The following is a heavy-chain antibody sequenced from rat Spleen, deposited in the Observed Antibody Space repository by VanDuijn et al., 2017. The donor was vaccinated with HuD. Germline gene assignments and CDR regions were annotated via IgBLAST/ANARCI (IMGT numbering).Heavy chain of an antibody. J-gene: IGHJ2*01. Sequence: EVHLVESGGGLVQPGRSLKLSCAASGFTFSNYYMAWVRLGPTEGLEWVASISHTGGNTYYRDSVKGRFTISRDNVKNTLYLQMDSLRSADTATYYCARDTNYFDYWGQGVMVTVSS. CDR3: ARDTNYFDY. CDR1: GFTFSNYY. V-gene: IGHV5-25*01. CDR2: ISHTGGNT. D-gene: IGHD2-1*01.